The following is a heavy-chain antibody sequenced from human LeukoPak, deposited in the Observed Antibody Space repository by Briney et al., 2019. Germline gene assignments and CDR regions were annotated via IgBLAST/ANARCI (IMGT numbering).Heavy chain of an antibody. D-gene: IGHD1-26*01. CDR1: GGTFNSYA. V-gene: IGHV1-69*06. J-gene: IGHJ6*03. Sequence: SVKVSCKASGGTFNSYAISWVRQAPGQGLEWMGGIIPIFGTTNYARKFRGRVTLTADKSTRTAYMELSSLRSEDTAVYYCARGYPWPLYYYYYYMDVWGKGTTVTVSS. CDR3: ARGYPWPLYYYYYYMDV. CDR2: IIPIFGTT.